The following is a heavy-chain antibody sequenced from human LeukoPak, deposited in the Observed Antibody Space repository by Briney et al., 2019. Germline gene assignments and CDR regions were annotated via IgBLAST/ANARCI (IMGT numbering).Heavy chain of an antibody. CDR2: ISAYNGNT. Sequence: ASVKVSCKASGYTFTSYGISWVRQAPGQGLEWMGWISAYNGNTNYAQKLQGRVTMTTDTSTSTAYMELRSLRSDDTAVYYCARVPYSSGWYPEDNWFDPWGQGTLVTVSS. CDR3: ARVPYSSGWYPEDNWFDP. D-gene: IGHD6-19*01. CDR1: GYTFTSYG. V-gene: IGHV1-18*01. J-gene: IGHJ5*02.